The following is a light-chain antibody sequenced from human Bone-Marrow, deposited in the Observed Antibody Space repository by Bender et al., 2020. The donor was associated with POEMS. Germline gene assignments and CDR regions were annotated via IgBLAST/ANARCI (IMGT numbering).Light chain of an antibody. V-gene: IGLV3-21*02. CDR2: DDD. Sequence: SYVLTQPPSVSVAPGQTSRITCGENNIGSKSVHWYHQKPGQAPVMVVYDDDDRPSGMSERISGSNSGNTAPLTITTVEAGDEADYYCQVWVGSHVVFGGGTKLTVL. CDR3: QVWVGSHVV. CDR1: NIGSKS. J-gene: IGLJ2*01.